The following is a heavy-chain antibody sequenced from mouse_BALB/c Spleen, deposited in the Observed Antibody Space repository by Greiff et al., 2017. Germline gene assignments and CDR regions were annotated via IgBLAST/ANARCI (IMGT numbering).Heavy chain of an antibody. Sequence: EVQGVESGGGLVQPGGSRKLSCAASGFTFSSFGMHWVRQAPEKGLEWVAYISSGSSTIYYADTVKGRFTISRDNPKNTLFLQMTSLRSEDTAMYYCARSDGNYWYFDVWGAGTTVTVSS. CDR2: ISSGSSTI. CDR1: GFTFSSFG. J-gene: IGHJ1*01. V-gene: IGHV5-17*02. CDR3: ARSDGNYWYFDV. D-gene: IGHD2-1*01.